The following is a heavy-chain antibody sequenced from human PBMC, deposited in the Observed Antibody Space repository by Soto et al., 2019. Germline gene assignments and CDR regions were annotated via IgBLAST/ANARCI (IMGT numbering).Heavy chain of an antibody. V-gene: IGHV4-59*08. CDR2: IYYSGST. Sequence: QVQLQESGPGLVKPSETLSLTCTVSGGSISGYYWSWIRQPPGKGLEWIAYIYYSGSTDYNPSLKGRVTILADMSKNQFALRLCSVTAADTAVYYCARHARDYGSGSFPFDYWGQGTLVTVSS. D-gene: IGHD3-10*01. CDR3: ARHARDYGSGSFPFDY. J-gene: IGHJ4*02. CDR1: GGSISGYY.